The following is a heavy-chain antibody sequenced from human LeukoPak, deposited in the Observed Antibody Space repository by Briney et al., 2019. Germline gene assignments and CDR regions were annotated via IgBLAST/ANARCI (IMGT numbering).Heavy chain of an antibody. V-gene: IGHV3-11*04. J-gene: IGHJ4*02. CDR1: RFTFTDHY. CDR3: ARVGQLWAYFDY. Sequence: GGSPRLFCAASRFTFTDHYISWIRQAPGKGLEWVSYISNCGTTIYYADSVKGRFTISRDNAKNSLYLQMNSLRAEDTAVYYCARVGQLWAYFDYWGQGTLVTVSS. CDR2: ISNCGTTI. D-gene: IGHD3-10*01.